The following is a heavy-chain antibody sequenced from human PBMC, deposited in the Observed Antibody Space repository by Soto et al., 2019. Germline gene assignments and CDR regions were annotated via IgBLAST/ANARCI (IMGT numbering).Heavy chain of an antibody. Sequence: GGSLRLSCAASGFTFSSYGMHWVRQAPGKGLEWVAVIWYDGSNKYYADSVKGRFTISRDNSKNTLYLQMNSLRAEDTAVYYCARLRVPRYYFDYWGQGTLVTVSS. V-gene: IGHV3-33*01. D-gene: IGHD3-10*01. CDR2: IWYDGSNK. J-gene: IGHJ4*02. CDR1: GFTFSSYG. CDR3: ARLRVPRYYFDY.